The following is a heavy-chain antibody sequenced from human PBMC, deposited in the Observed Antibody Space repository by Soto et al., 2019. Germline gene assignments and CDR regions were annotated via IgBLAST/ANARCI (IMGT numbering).Heavy chain of an antibody. Sequence: QLQLQESGPGLVKPSETLSLTCTVSGGSISSSSYYWGWIRQPPGKGLEWIGSIYYSGSTYYNPSLKSRVTISVDTSKNQFSLKLSSVTAADTAVYYCATLTSSIVVVVAAIPRWHAFDIWGQGTMVTVSS. CDR2: IYYSGST. V-gene: IGHV4-39*01. CDR3: ATLTSSIVVVVAAIPRWHAFDI. D-gene: IGHD2-15*01. J-gene: IGHJ3*02. CDR1: GGSISSSSYY.